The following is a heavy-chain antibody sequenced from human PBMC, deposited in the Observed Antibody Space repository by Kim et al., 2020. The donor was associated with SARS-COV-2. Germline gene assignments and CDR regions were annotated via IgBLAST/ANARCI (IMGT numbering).Heavy chain of an antibody. D-gene: IGHD6-13*01. CDR1: GDRVSSNSAA. CDR3: AREQRVAAAGNDIYYYYYGMDV. CDR2: TYYRSKWYN. V-gene: IGHV6-1*01. J-gene: IGHJ6*02. Sequence: SQTLSLTCAISGDRVSSNSAAWNWIRQSPSRGLEWLGRTYYRSKWYNDYAVSVKSRITINPDTSKNQFSLQLNSVTPEDTAVYYCAREQRVAAAGNDIYYYYYGMDVWGQGTTVTVSS.